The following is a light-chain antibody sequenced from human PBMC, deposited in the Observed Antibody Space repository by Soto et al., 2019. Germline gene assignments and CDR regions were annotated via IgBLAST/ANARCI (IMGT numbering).Light chain of an antibody. Sequence: EIVLTQSPDTVSLSPGETATLSCRASQSVSSNYLAWYQQKPGQAPRLLIYGASSRATGIPDRFSGSGSGTDFPLTISRLEPEDFAVFYCQQYDNSITFGPGTRLEI. J-gene: IGKJ5*01. CDR3: QQYDNSIT. CDR1: QSVSSNY. CDR2: GAS. V-gene: IGKV3-20*01.